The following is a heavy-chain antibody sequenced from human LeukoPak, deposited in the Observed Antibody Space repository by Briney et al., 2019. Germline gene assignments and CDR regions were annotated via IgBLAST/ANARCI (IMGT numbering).Heavy chain of an antibody. D-gene: IGHD5-18*01. CDR1: GGSISSGGYS. Sequence: SETLSLTCAVSGGSISSGGYSWSWIRQPPGKGLDWLGYIYHSGCTYHKPSLKSRVTISVDRSKNQFSLKLSSVTAADTAVYYCARSVDTGNPGFDYWGQGTLVTVSS. CDR2: IYHSGCT. J-gene: IGHJ4*02. CDR3: ARSVDTGNPGFDY. V-gene: IGHV4-30-2*01.